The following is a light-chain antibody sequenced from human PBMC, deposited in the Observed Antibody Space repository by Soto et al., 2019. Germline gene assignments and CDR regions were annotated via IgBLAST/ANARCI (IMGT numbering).Light chain of an antibody. CDR3: QQYSDTPFT. V-gene: IGKV4-1*01. J-gene: IGKJ3*01. Sequence: EIVMTQSPDSLAVSLGERATINCKSSQSLLYSPHNKNDIAWFQQTPGQAPKLLIYWAAIRESGVPDRFSGSGYGTDFTLNISSLQAEDVVVYYCQQYSDTPFTFGPGTKVDIK. CDR2: WAA. CDR1: QSLLYSPHNKND.